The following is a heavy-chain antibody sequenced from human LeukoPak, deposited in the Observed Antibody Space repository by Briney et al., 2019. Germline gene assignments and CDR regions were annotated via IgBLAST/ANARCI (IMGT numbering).Heavy chain of an antibody. J-gene: IGHJ4*02. CDR1: GYRFSDYY. CDR2: INPKSGAA. Sequence: ASVKVSCKASGYRFSDYYMHWVRQAPGQGLKWLGWINPKSGAADYAQQFRGRVTMTRDTSINTDYMEMKRVTSDDTAVYYCARGAEAETSPLDFWGQGTLVIVS. CDR3: ARGAEAETSPLDF. D-gene: IGHD6-13*01. V-gene: IGHV1-2*02.